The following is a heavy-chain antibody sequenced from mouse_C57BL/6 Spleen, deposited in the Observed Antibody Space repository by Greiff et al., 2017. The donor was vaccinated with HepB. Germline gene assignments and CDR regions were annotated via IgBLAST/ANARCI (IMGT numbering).Heavy chain of an antibody. D-gene: IGHD1-1*01. CDR2: INPSNGGT. Sequence: VQLQQPGTELVKPGASVKLSCKASGYTFTSYWMHWVKQRPGQGLEWIGNINPSNGGTNYNEKFKSKATLTVDKSSSTAYMQLSSLTSEDSAVYYGARSVWDYGSSYYAMDYWGQGTSVTVSS. CDR1: GYTFTSYW. J-gene: IGHJ4*01. CDR3: ARSVWDYGSSYYAMDY. V-gene: IGHV1-53*01.